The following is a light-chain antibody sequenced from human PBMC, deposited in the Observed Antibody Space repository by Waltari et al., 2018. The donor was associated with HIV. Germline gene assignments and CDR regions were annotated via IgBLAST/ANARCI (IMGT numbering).Light chain of an antibody. V-gene: IGKV1-NL1*01. J-gene: IGKJ4*01. CDR2: NTI. Sequence: DIQMTQSPSSLSASVGDRVTITCRASQDILHSLALYQQTSGKVPKLLVYNTITLQTGVPSRFSGSGSGTDYTLTISALQPEDFATYYCQQYFNDPHTFGGGTKVEIK. CDR3: QQYFNDPHT. CDR1: QDILHS.